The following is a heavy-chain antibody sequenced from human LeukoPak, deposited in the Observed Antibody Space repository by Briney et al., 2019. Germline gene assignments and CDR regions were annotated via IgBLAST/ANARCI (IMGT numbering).Heavy chain of an antibody. Sequence: PSETLSLTCTVSGGSISSYYWSWIRQPPGKGLEWIGYIYYSGSTNYNPSLKSRVTISVGTSKNQFSLKLSSVTAADTAVYYCAKISPGSVDYWGQGTLVTVSS. V-gene: IGHV4-59*01. D-gene: IGHD2/OR15-2a*01. J-gene: IGHJ4*02. CDR2: IYYSGST. CDR1: GGSISSYY. CDR3: AKISPGSVDY.